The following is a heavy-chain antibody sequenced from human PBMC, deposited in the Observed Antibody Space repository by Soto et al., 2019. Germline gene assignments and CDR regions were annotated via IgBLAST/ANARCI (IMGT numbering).Heavy chain of an antibody. CDR2: IYDTEST. J-gene: IGHJ4*02. D-gene: IGHD3-22*01. V-gene: IGHV4-61*01. Sequence: QVQLQESGPGLVKPSETLSLTCTVSGDSVRESSYYWSWIRQPPGKGLEWIGYIYDTESTNYNPSLKSRVAMALDTSKSQFSLELNSVTAADTAVYYCARDGGADSSSSAFDWGQGTLVTVSS. CDR3: ARDGGADSSSSAFD. CDR1: GDSVRESSYY.